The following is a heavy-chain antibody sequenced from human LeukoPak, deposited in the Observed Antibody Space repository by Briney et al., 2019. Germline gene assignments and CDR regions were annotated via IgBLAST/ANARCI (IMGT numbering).Heavy chain of an antibody. V-gene: IGHV4-38-2*01. CDR2: IYPTGNT. CDR1: SYSITSDNY. J-gene: IGHJ4*02. CDR3: ARLVACGRAPCRTARFQFDS. D-gene: IGHD2-15*01. Sequence: SETLSLTCAVSSYSITSDNYWGWVRQPPGQGLEWIGSIYPTGNTYYNPSLRSRVAISLDTSKSQFSLKVTSVIAADTAVYYCARLVACGRAPCRTARFQFDSWGQGTLVAVSS.